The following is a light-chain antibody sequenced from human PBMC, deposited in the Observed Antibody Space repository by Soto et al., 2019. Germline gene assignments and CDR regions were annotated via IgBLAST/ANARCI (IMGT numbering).Light chain of an antibody. CDR2: QAS. J-gene: IGKJ1*01. CDR3: QHYSGFPPWT. CDR1: QSISVW. Sequence: DIPMTQSPSTLSASVGDRVTITCRASQSISVWLAWYQQKMGKAPKLLVYQASSLESGVPSRFSGSGSGTEFTLAISSLQPDDFATYYCQHYSGFPPWTFGQGTKVEIK. V-gene: IGKV1-5*03.